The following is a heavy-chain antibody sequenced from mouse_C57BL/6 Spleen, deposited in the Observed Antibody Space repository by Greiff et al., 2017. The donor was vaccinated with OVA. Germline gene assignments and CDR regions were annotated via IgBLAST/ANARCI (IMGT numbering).Heavy chain of an antibody. CDR3: AGGCYPYYYAMDY. D-gene: IGHD2-12*01. Sequence: DVKLVESGGGLVKPGGSLKLSCAASGFTFSDYGMHWVRQAPEKGLEWVAYISSGSSTIYYADTVKGRFTISRDNAKNTLFLQMTSLRSEDTAMYYCAGGCYPYYYAMDYWGQGTSVTVSS. CDR1: GFTFSDYG. V-gene: IGHV5-17*01. J-gene: IGHJ4*01. CDR2: ISSGSSTI.